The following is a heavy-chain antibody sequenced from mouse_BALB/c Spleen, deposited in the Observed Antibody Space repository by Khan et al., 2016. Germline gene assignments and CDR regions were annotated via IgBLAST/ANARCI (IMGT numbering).Heavy chain of an antibody. D-gene: IGHD1-2*01. CDR1: GDSITSGH. CDR3: ATCDYYGSAFAY. V-gene: IGHV3-8*02. Sequence: EVQLQESGPSLARPSQTLSLTCSVTGDSITSGHWNWIRKFPGNRFDFMGYISHSGDSYYNPSLKSRISITRDISKNQYYLHLNSVTTEDTATYYCATCDYYGSAFAYWGQGTLVTVSA. CDR2: ISHSGDS. J-gene: IGHJ3*01.